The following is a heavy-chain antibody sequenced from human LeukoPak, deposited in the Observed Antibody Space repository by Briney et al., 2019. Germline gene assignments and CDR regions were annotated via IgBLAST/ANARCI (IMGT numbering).Heavy chain of an antibody. CDR1: GFTFSGYW. CDR2: INQDGSEK. V-gene: IGHV3-7*01. D-gene: IGHD2-15*01. Sequence: PGGSLRLSCAASGFTFSGYWMSWVRQAPGKGLEWVANINQDGSEKYYGDSVKGRFTISRDNAKNSLYLQMNGLRAGDTAVYYCAAYCGGGSCYYYARDVWGQGTTVTVSS. J-gene: IGHJ6*02. CDR3: AAYCGGGSCYYYARDV.